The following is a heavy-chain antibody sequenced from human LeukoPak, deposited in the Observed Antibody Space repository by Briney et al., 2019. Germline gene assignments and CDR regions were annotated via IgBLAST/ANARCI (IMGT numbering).Heavy chain of an antibody. CDR2: IYSTGNT. D-gene: IGHD3-22*01. Sequence: GGSLRLPCAASGFTFSSYSMNWVRQAPGKELEWVSAIYSTGNTYYADSVKDRFTISGDNSKNTLYLQMNSLRAEDTAVYYCAGDYYDTSGDYSPFDYWGQGTLVTVSS. V-gene: IGHV3-53*01. CDR1: GFTFSSYS. CDR3: AGDYYDTSGDYSPFDY. J-gene: IGHJ4*02.